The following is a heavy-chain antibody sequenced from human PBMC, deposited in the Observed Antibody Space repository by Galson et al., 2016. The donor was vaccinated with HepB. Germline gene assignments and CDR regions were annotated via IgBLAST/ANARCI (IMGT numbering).Heavy chain of an antibody. CDR3: AKYTNCSSTSCFTAWFDP. Sequence: ETPSLTCTVSGGSISNYYWAWIRQPPGKGMECIGYMYYSGTTYYNPSLKSRVTMSVDTSKNQFSLDVRSVTAADTAVYYCAKYTNCSSTSCFTAWFDPWGQGTRVTVSS. V-gene: IGHV4-59*01. D-gene: IGHD2-2*02. CDR2: MYYSGTT. J-gene: IGHJ5*02. CDR1: GGSISNYY.